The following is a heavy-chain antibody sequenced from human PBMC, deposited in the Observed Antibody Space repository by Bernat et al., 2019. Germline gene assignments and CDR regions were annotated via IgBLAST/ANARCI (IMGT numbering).Heavy chain of an antibody. J-gene: IGHJ4*02. CDR3: ARDFVSGSSPSGY. V-gene: IGHV1-18*01. CDR1: GYTFTTYG. D-gene: IGHD3-10*01. CDR2: ISTSNGTT. Sequence: QVRLVQSGGEVKKPGASVKVSCKAYGYTFTTYGINWVRQAPGQGLEWLGWISTSNGTTRCVEDLQDRITMTTDTSTSTAYLELRSLTSDDTAVYYCARDFVSGSSPSGYWGQGTLVTVSS.